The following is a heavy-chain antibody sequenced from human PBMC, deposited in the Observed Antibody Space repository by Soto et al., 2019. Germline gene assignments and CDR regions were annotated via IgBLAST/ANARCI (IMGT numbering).Heavy chain of an antibody. Sequence: PGESLKSSCKGSGSSFNTYWIAWLRQMPGKGLEWMGITHPGDSDTRYSPSFECQVTISADKSISTAYLQWSSLKASDTAMYYCARQGRDGHNQGYGMDLWGQGTTVTVSS. CDR1: GSSFNTYW. CDR3: ARQGRDGHNQGYGMDL. V-gene: IGHV5-51*01. CDR2: THPGDSDT. J-gene: IGHJ6*02.